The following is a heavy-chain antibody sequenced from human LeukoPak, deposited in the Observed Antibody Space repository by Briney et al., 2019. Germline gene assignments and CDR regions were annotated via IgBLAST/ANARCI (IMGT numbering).Heavy chain of an antibody. V-gene: IGHV4-30-4*01. Sequence: PSETLSLTCTVSGGSISSGDYYWSWIRQPPGKGLEWIGYIYYSGSTYYNPSLKSRVTISVDTSKNQFSLKLSSVTAADTAVYYCARTRDANAYYYYGMAVWGQGTTVTVSS. D-gene: IGHD2-2*01. CDR3: ARTRDANAYYYYGMAV. CDR1: GGSISSGDYY. CDR2: IYYSGST. J-gene: IGHJ6*02.